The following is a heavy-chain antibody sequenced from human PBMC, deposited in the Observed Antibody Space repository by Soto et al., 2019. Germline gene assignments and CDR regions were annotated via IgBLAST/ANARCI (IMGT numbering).Heavy chain of an antibody. Sequence: GASVKVSCKASGYTFTSYYMHWVRQAPGQGLEWMGIINPSGGSTSYAQKFQGRVTMTRDTSTSPVYMELSSLRSEDTAVYYCASSGGISYYYDSSGIYPDYWGQGTLVTVSS. CDR2: INPSGGST. CDR3: ASSGGISYYYDSSGIYPDY. J-gene: IGHJ4*02. D-gene: IGHD3-22*01. V-gene: IGHV1-46*01. CDR1: GYTFTSYY.